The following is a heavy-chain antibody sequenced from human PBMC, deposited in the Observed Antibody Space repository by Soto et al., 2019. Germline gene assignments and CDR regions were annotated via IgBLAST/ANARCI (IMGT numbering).Heavy chain of an antibody. CDR3: AKVDVSTAGSFDY. V-gene: IGHV3-23*01. J-gene: IGHJ4*02. Sequence: PGGSLRLSCVASGFTFSRHVLSWVRQAPGKGLEWVSTINPSGDSTFYADSVKGRFTISRDNSKNTVYLQMNSLSVGDTAVYLCAKVDVSTAGSFDYWGQGALVAVSS. CDR1: GFTFSRHV. D-gene: IGHD6-25*01. CDR2: INPSGDST.